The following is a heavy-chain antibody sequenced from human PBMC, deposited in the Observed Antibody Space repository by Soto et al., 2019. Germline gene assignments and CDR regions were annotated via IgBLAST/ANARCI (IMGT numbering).Heavy chain of an antibody. J-gene: IGHJ5*02. V-gene: IGHV4-59*01. D-gene: IGHD4-17*01. Sequence: PSETLSLTCTVSGGSISSYYWSWIRQPPGKGLEWIGYIYYSGSTNYNPSLKSRVTISVDTSKNQFSLKLSSVTAADTAVYYCARGPYDYLNWFDPWGQGTLVTVSS. CDR2: IYYSGST. CDR3: ARGPYDYLNWFDP. CDR1: GGSISSYY.